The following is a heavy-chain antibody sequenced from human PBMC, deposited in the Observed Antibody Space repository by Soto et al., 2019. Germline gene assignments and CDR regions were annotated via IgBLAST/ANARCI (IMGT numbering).Heavy chain of an antibody. CDR1: GYTFTGYY. Sequence: ASVKVSCKASGYTFTGYYMHWVRPAPGQGLEWMGWINPNSGGTNYAQKFQGRVTMTRDTSISTAYMELSRLRSDDTAVYYCARDENIVVVVAATPGGYWGQGTLVTVSS. D-gene: IGHD2-15*01. CDR3: ARDENIVVVVAATPGGY. J-gene: IGHJ4*02. V-gene: IGHV1-2*02. CDR2: INPNSGGT.